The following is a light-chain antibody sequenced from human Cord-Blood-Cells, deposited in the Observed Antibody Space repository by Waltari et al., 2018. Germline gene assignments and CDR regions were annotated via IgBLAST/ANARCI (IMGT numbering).Light chain of an antibody. J-gene: IGLJ2*01. CDR2: QDS. CDR1: KLGDKY. Sequence: SYELTQPPSVSVSPGKTASITCSGDKLGDKYACWYQQKPGQSPVLVIYQDSKRPSGIPGRFSSSNSGNTATLTISGTQAMDEADYYCQAWDSSTVVFGGGTKLTVL. CDR3: QAWDSSTVV. V-gene: IGLV3-1*01.